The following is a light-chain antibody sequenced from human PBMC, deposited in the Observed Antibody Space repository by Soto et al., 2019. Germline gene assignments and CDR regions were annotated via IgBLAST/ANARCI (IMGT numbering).Light chain of an antibody. V-gene: IGKV3-11*01. CDR1: QSVKTF. CDR3: QQRSNWPPIT. CDR2: DAS. J-gene: IGKJ5*01. Sequence: EIVLTQSPATLSLSPGQRATLSCRASQSVKTFLVWYQHRPGQAPRVLIYDASHRASGIPARFSGSGSGTDFTLTIGPLEPEDAALSYCQQRSNWPPITFGQGTRLEI.